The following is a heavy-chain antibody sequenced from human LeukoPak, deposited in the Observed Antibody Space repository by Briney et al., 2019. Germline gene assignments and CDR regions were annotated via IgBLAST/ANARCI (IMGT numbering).Heavy chain of an antibody. Sequence: SETLSLTCTVSGGSISSSSYYWGWIRQPPGKGLEWIGSIYYSGSTYYSPSLKRRVTISVDTSKNQFSLKLSSVTAADTAVYYCARCGYYDFWSGYNPATFDYWGQGTLVTVSS. D-gene: IGHD3-3*01. V-gene: IGHV4-39*01. CDR2: IYYSGST. J-gene: IGHJ4*02. CDR1: GGSISSSSYY. CDR3: ARCGYYDFWSGYNPATFDY.